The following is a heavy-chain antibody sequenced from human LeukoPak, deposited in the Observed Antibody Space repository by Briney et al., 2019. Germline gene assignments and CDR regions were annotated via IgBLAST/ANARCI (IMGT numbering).Heavy chain of an antibody. V-gene: IGHV3-48*01. D-gene: IGHD6-19*01. J-gene: IGHJ4*02. CDR2: ISNSGSTT. Sequence: GGSLRLSCAASGFTFSSYSMNWVRQAPGKGLEWVSYISNSGSTTYYADSVKGRFTISRDNAKNSLYLQMNSLRVEDTAVYYCARGGTAVARGEFWGQGTLVTVSS. CDR3: ARGGTAVARGEF. CDR1: GFTFSSYS.